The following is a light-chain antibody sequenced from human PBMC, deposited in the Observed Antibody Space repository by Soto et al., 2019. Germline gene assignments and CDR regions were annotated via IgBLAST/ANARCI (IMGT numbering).Light chain of an antibody. CDR1: QSISSY. CDR2: AAS. V-gene: IGKV1-39*01. CDR3: QQSYSTPYT. Sequence: DIQMTQSPSSLSASVGDRVTITCRASQSISSYLNWYQQKPGKAPKLVIYAASSLQSGVPSRFSGSGSGTDFTLSISSLQPEDFATYYCQQSYSTPYTFGQGTKREIK. J-gene: IGKJ2*01.